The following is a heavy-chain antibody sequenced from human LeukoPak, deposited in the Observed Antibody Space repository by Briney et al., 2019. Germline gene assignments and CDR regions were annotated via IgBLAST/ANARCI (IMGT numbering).Heavy chain of an antibody. J-gene: IGHJ6*02. Sequence: ASVKVSCKASGYTFTGYYMHWVRQAPGQGLEWMGWINPNSGGTNYAQKFQGWVTMTRDTSISTACMELSRLRSDDTAVYYCARDGPGTAYYYYGMDVWGQGTTVTVSS. CDR1: GYTFTGYY. V-gene: IGHV1-2*04. CDR3: ARDGPGTAYYYYGMDV. D-gene: IGHD1-7*01. CDR2: INPNSGGT.